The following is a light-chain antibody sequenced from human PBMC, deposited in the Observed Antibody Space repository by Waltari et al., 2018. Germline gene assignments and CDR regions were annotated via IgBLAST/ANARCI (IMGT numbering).Light chain of an antibody. CDR2: EVN. CDR1: SSDGGNSNF. CDR3: CSYVDTYMWV. V-gene: IGLV2-23*02. Sequence: QSALTQPASVSGAPGQSVTISCIGSSSDGGNSNFVSWYQHHPGRVPKLIIYEVNKRPSGVSGRFSGSKSGNTASLTISGLQAEDEAHYYCCSYVDTYMWVFGGGTRLTVL. J-gene: IGLJ2*01.